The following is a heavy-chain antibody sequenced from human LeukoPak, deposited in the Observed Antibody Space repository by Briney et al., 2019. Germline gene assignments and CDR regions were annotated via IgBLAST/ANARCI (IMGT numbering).Heavy chain of an antibody. Sequence: PGRSLRLSCAASGFTLKSYSMNWVRQAPEKGLEWVSTTSVTSDYIYYADSVKGRFTISRDNAKNSLYLQMNSLRPEDTAVYYCTRGYYFDYWGQGTLVTVSS. CDR2: TSVTSDYI. J-gene: IGHJ4*02. V-gene: IGHV3-21*01. CDR3: TRGYYFDY. CDR1: GFTLKSYS.